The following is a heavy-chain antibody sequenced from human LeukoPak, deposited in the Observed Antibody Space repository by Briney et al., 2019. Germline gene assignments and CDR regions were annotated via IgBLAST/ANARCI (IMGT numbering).Heavy chain of an antibody. CDR1: GFTFSSYT. CDR3: ARDPRTVRI. CDR2: ISSSSSYI. J-gene: IGHJ4*02. V-gene: IGHV3-21*01. Sequence: GGPLRLSCAASGFTFSSYTMNWVRQAPGKGLEWVSSISSSSSYIYYADSVRGRFTISRDNAKNSLYLQMNSLRVEDTAVYYCARDPRTVRIWGQGTLVTVSS. D-gene: IGHD1-1*01.